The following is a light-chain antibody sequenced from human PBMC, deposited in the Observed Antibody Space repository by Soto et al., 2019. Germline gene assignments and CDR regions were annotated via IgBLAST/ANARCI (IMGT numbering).Light chain of an antibody. J-gene: IGKJ5*01. CDR3: QQRSNWPPT. CDR1: QSVSNY. CDR2: DAS. V-gene: IGKV3-11*01. Sequence: EIVLTQSPATLSLSPGERATLSCRASQSVSNYLTWYQQKPGQPPRLLIHDASNRATGIPARFSGSGSGTDFTLTISSLEPEDFAVYYCQQRSNWPPTFGPGTRLEIK.